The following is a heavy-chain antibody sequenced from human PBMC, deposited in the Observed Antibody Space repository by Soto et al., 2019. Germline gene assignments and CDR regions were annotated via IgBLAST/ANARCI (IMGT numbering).Heavy chain of an antibody. CDR2: INPNSGGT. V-gene: IGHV1-2*02. J-gene: IGHJ4*02. Sequence: GASVKVSCKASGYTFTGYYMHWVRQAPGQGLEWMGWINPNSGGTNYAQKFQGRVTMTRDTSISTAYMELSRLRSDDTAVYYCARVGSLLSGSYGSYFDYWGQGALVTSPQ. CDR1: GYTFTGYY. D-gene: IGHD1-26*01. CDR3: ARVGSLLSGSYGSYFDY.